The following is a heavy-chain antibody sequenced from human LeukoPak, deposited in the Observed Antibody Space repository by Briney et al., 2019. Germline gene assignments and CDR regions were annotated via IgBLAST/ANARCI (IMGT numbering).Heavy chain of an antibody. CDR1: GFTFTTHT. Sequence: PGGSLRLSCAASGFTFTTHTMNWVRQAPGKGLEWVSSISSSSSYIYYADSVKGRFTISSDNAKNSLYLQMNSLRAEDTAVYYCARDKYGDYYFDYWGQGALVTVSS. V-gene: IGHV3-21*01. D-gene: IGHD4-17*01. J-gene: IGHJ4*02. CDR3: ARDKYGDYYFDY. CDR2: ISSSSSYI.